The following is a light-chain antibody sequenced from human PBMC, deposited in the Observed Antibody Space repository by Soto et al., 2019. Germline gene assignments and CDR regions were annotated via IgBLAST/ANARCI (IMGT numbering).Light chain of an antibody. CDR3: QQQGRSWIT. CDR2: DAS. Sequence: EIVLTQSPATLSLSPGERATLSCRASQSVSSYLAWYQQKPGQAPRLLIYDASNRATGIPDRFSGSGSGTDFTLTISRLEPEELAVYYCQQQGRSWITVGQGTRLEIK. CDR1: QSVSSY. V-gene: IGKV3-11*01. J-gene: IGKJ5*01.